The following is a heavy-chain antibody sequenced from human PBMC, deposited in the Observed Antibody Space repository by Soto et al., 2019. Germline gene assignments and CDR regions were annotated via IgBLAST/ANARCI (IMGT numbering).Heavy chain of an antibody. CDR2: IIPIFGTT. CDR3: AREYQLLARPQDYYYYGMDV. J-gene: IGHJ6*02. V-gene: IGHV1-69*13. Sequence: SVKVSCKASGGTFSSYAISWVRQAPGQGLEWMGGIIPIFGTTNYAQKFQGRVTITADESTSTAYMELSSLRSEDTAVYYCAREYQLLARPQDYYYYGMDVWGQGTTVTVSS. CDR1: GGTFSSYA. D-gene: IGHD2-2*01.